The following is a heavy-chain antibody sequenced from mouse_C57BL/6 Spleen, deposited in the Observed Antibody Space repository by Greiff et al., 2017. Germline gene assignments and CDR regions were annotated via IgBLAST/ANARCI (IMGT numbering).Heavy chain of an antibody. CDR2: IDPSDSET. Sequence: QVQLQQSGAELVRPGSSVKLSCKASGYTFTSYWMHWVKQRPIQGLEWIGNIDPSDSETHYNQKFKDKATLTVDKSSSTAYMQLSSLTSEDSAVXYCARRSPYYYGSSPYFDDWGQGTTLTVSS. J-gene: IGHJ2*01. CDR3: ARRSPYYYGSSPYFDD. D-gene: IGHD1-1*01. V-gene: IGHV1-52*01. CDR1: GYTFTSYW.